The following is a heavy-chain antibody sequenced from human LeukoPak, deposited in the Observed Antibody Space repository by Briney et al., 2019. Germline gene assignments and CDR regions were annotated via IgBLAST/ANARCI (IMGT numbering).Heavy chain of an antibody. CDR1: GYRFTSNW. J-gene: IGHJ1*01. Sequence: TGESLKIPCKGSGYRFTSNWIGWVRQMPGKGLEWMGIIYPDDSDTRYSPSFQGQVTISADKSISTAYLQWSSLKASDTAMYYCAREGGTPAEYFQHWGQGTLVTVSS. CDR2: IYPDDSDT. CDR3: AREGGTPAEYFQH. D-gene: IGHD1-26*01. V-gene: IGHV5-51*01.